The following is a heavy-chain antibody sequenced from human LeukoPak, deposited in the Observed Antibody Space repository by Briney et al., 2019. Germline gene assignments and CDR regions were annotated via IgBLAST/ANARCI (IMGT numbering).Heavy chain of an antibody. Sequence: NRGDSLKISCKTSGYIFTDYWIGWVRQVPGKGLEWMGIIYPDDSDTRYSPSFQGQVTISADKSTSTAYLQWSSLKASDTAMYYCARGAPIFYYFGSWGQGTLVSVSA. CDR2: IYPDDSDT. D-gene: IGHD3-22*01. CDR1: GYIFTDYW. CDR3: ARGAPIFYYFGS. V-gene: IGHV5-51*01. J-gene: IGHJ5*02.